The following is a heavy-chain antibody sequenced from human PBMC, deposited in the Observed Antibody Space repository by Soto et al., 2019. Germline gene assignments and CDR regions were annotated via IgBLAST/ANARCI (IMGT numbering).Heavy chain of an antibody. V-gene: IGHV1-8*01. CDR3: ARDIVVVVAATGVDYYYYMDV. CDR1: GYTFTSYD. Sequence: ASVKVSCKASGYTFTSYDINWVRQATGRGLEWMGWMNPNSGNTGYAQKFQGRVTMTRNTSISTAYMELSSLRSEDTAVYYCARDIVVVVAATGVDYYYYMDVWGKGTTVTVSS. J-gene: IGHJ6*03. CDR2: MNPNSGNT. D-gene: IGHD2-15*01.